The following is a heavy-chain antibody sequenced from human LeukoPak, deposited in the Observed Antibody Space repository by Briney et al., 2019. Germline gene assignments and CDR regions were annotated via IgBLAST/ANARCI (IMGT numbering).Heavy chain of an antibody. J-gene: IGHJ4*02. CDR1: GFTFSSYS. CDR2: ISSSSSTI. CDR3: ARVSSGYYYRSWWPFDY. D-gene: IGHD3-22*01. V-gene: IGHV3-48*01. Sequence: PGGSLRLSCAASGFTFSSYSMNWVRQAPGKGLEWVSYISSSSSTIYYADSVKGRFTISRDNAKNSLYLQMNSLRAEDTAVYYCARVSSGYYYRSWWPFDYWGQGTLVTVSS.